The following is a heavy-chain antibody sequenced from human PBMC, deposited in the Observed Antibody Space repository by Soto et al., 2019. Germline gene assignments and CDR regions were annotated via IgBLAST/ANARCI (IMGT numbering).Heavy chain of an antibody. V-gene: IGHV1-18*01. J-gene: IGHJ4*02. CDR3: ARDAPPADY. CDR1: GYTFTSYA. CDR2: INAYNGNT. Sequence: ASVKVSCKASGYTFTSYAMHWVRQAPGQGLEWMGWINAYNGNTNYAQKFQGRVTMTTDTSTSTAYMELRSLRSDDTAVYYCARDAPPADYWGQGTLVTVSS.